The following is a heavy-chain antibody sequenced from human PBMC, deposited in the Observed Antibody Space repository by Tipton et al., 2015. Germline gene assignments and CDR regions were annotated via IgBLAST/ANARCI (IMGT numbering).Heavy chain of an antibody. V-gene: IGHV4-59*01. J-gene: IGHJ4*02. CDR3: ARARGRHGGLLDS. CDR2: VYPGGST. D-gene: IGHD4-23*01. CDR1: SDSISKYY. Sequence: TLSLTCSVSSDSISKYYWSWIRQPPGKELEWIGFVYPGGSTNYNPSLKSRVTISVDTSKSQFSLKLTSVTAADTAMYYCARARGRHGGLLDSWGQGTLVIVSS.